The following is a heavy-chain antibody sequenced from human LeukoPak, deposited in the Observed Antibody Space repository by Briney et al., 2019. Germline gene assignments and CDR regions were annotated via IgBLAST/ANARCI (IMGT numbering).Heavy chain of an antibody. CDR1: GGSISSGDYS. Sequence: PSETLSLTCAVSGGSISSGDYSWSWIRQPPGKGLEGIGYIYYTARTFYNPSLKSRVTISVDTSKNQFSLKLSSVTAADTAVYYCARVVRELLGTPMGYFDYWGQGTLVTVSS. CDR2: IYYTART. J-gene: IGHJ4*02. D-gene: IGHD1-26*01. V-gene: IGHV4-30-4*07. CDR3: ARVVRELLGTPMGYFDY.